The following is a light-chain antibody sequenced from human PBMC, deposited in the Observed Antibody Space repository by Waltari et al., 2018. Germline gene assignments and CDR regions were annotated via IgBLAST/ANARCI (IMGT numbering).Light chain of an antibody. CDR1: ERISTL. CDR3: QQSYNIALS. J-gene: IGKJ4*01. V-gene: IGKV1-39*01. Sequence: DIEMTQSPASLSASVGDRVTITCRASERISTLLNWYQQKPGKAPKLLISGASSLQGGVPSRFSGSASGLDFALTISGLQPKDFATYYCQQSYNIALSFGGGTKVEIK. CDR2: GAS.